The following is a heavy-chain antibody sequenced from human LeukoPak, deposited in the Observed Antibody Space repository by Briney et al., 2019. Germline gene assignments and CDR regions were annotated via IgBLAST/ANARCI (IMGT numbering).Heavy chain of an antibody. CDR2: IIPILGIA. V-gene: IGHV1-69*10. CDR1: GGTFSSYA. Sequence: SVKVSCKASGGTFSSYAISWVRQAPRQGLEWMGGIIPILGIANYAQKFQGRVTITADKSTSTAYMELSSLRSEDTAVYYCARDGADIAVAGTRYFDYWGQGTLVTVSS. D-gene: IGHD6-19*01. J-gene: IGHJ4*02. CDR3: ARDGADIAVAGTRYFDY.